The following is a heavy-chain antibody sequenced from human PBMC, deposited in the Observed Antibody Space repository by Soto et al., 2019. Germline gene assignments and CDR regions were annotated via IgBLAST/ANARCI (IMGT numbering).Heavy chain of an antibody. CDR1: GYTFTGYY. CDR3: ARGRNNDYSNYLGGAWGMDV. D-gene: IGHD4-4*01. CDR2: INPNSGGT. V-gene: IGHV1-2*04. J-gene: IGHJ6*02. Sequence: ASVKVSCKASGYTFTGYYMHWVRQAPGQGLEWMGWINPNSGGTNYAQKFQGWVTMTRDTSISTAYMELGRLRSDDTAVYYCARGRNNDYSNYLGGAWGMDVWGQGTTVTVSS.